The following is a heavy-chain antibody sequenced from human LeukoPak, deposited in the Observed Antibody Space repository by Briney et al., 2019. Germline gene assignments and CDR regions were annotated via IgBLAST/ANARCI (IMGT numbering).Heavy chain of an antibody. D-gene: IGHD2-2*01. CDR3: ARVSVRPAASYYYYCYMDV. J-gene: IGHJ6*03. Sequence: SETLSLTCAVSGGSISSSNWWSWVRQPPGKVLEWVGEIYHSGSTNYNPSLKSRVTISVDKSKNKFSLKLSSVTAADTAVYYCARVSVRPAASYYYYCYMDVWGKGTTVTVSS. V-gene: IGHV4-4*02. CDR2: IYHSGST. CDR1: GGSISSSNW.